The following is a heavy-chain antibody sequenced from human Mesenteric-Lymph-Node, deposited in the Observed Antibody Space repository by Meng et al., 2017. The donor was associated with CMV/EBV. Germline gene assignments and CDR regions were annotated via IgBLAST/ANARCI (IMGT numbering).Heavy chain of an antibody. D-gene: IGHD2-2*01. CDR2: INHSGSA. CDR1: GGSFSDYY. V-gene: IGHV4-34*01. CDR3: ARDQLGYCSSTSCYLNGMDV. J-gene: IGHJ6*02. Sequence: SETLSLTCAVYGGSFSDYYWSWIRQPPGKGLEWIGEINHSGSANYNPSLKSRVTISLDTSKNQFSLKLSSVTAADTAVYYCARDQLGYCSSTSCYLNGMDVWGQGTTVTVSS.